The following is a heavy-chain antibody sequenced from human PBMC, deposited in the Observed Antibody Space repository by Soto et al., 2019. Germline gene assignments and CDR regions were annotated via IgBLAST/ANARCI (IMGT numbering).Heavy chain of an antibody. D-gene: IGHD2-8*02. CDR1: GGSFSGNY. CDR2: IRHSGST. CDR3: ARGKWVGGTMLALGRPGYYGMDV. V-gene: IGHV4-34*01. Sequence: QVQLQQWGAGLLKPSETLSLTCAVYGGSFSGNYWSWIRQPPGKGLEWIGEIRHSGSTNYNPSLVSRATISLDTSKNQFSLKLSFVTAADTALYYCARGKWVGGTMLALGRPGYYGMDVWGQGTTVTVAS. J-gene: IGHJ6*02.